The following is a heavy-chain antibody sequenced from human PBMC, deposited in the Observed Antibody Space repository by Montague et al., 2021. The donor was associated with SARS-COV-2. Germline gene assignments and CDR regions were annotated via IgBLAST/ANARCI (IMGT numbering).Heavy chain of an antibody. CDR2: IYYSGST. V-gene: IGHV4-39*01. CDR3: ARFPTSYYYGSKAGAATHEGFDN. J-gene: IGHJ3*02. D-gene: IGHD3-22*01. CDR1: GGSISSRGYY. Sequence: SETLSLTCTVSGGSISSRGYYWGWIRQPPGKGLEWIGSIYYSGSTYYNPSLKSRVTISVDTSKNQFSLKLSSVTAADTAVYYCARFPTSYYYGSKAGAATHEGFDNWGQGTMVTVSS.